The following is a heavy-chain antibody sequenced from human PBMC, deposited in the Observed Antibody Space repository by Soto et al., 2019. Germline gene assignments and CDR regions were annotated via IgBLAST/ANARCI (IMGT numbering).Heavy chain of an antibody. Sequence: QVQLVESGGGVVQPGRSLRLSCAASGFTFSSYAMHWVRQAPGKGLEWVAVISYDGSNKYYADSVKGRFTISRDNSKNTLYLQMNSLRAEDTAVYYCARGLPPIAAAGTGKWGQGTLVTVSS. J-gene: IGHJ4*02. CDR2: ISYDGSNK. D-gene: IGHD6-13*01. CDR1: GFTFSSYA. CDR3: ARGLPPIAAAGTGK. V-gene: IGHV3-30-3*01.